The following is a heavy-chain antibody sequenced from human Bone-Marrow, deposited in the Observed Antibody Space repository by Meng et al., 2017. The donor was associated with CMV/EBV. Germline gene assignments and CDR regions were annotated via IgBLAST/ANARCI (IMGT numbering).Heavy chain of an antibody. CDR1: GGSVRSYY. J-gene: IGHJ6*02. D-gene: IGHD2-2*01. CDR2: IYSGGSST. Sequence: ETLSLTCTVSGGSVRSYYWSWIRQPPGKGLEWVSVIYSGGSSTYYADSVKGRFTISRDNSKNTLYLQMNSLRAEDTAVYYCAKDMGYCSSTSCPSPPLYYYGMDVWGQGTTVTVSS. V-gene: IGHV3-23*03. CDR3: AKDMGYCSSTSCPSPPLYYYGMDV.